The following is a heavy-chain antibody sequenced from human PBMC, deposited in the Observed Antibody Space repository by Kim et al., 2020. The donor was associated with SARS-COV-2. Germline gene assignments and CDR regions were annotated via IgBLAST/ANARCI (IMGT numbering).Heavy chain of an antibody. Sequence: ASVKVSCKASGHTFSSYAMNWVRQAPGQGLEWMGWINTNTEKATYAQGFTGRFVFSLDTSVSTTYLQISSLQPEDTAVYYCASSMLHGVISAFELWGQGTMATVSS. V-gene: IGHV7-4-1*02. J-gene: IGHJ3*01. D-gene: IGHD3-16*02. CDR3: ASSMLHGVISAFEL. CDR1: GHTFSSYA. CDR2: INTNTEKA.